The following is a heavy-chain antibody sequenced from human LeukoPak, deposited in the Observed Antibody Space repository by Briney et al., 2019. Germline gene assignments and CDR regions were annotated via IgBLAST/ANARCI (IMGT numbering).Heavy chain of an antibody. V-gene: IGHV1-18*01. J-gene: IGHJ6*03. CDR3: ARMVWLRAYYYYMDV. D-gene: IGHD5-18*01. Sequence: ASVKVSCKASGYTFTSYGISWVRRAPGQGLEWMGWISAYNGNTNYAQKLQGRVTMTTDTSTSTAYMELRSLRSDDTAVYYCARMVWLRAYYYYMDVWGKGTTVTVSS. CDR2: ISAYNGNT. CDR1: GYTFTSYG.